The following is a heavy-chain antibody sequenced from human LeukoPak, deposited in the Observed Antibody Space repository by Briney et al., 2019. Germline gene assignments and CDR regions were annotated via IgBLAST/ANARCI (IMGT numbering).Heavy chain of an antibody. CDR3: TRGPTGRWLYYGMDV. CDR1: GFTFGDHA. CDR2: VRSKGYGGTT. J-gene: IGHJ6*02. V-gene: IGHV3-49*04. Sequence: GGSLRLSCITSGFTFGDHAMSWVRQAPGKGLDWVGFVRSKGYGGTTEYAASVKGRFTISRDGSKSIAYLQVNSLKSEDTAVYYCTRGPTGRWLYYGMDVWGQGTTVIVSS. D-gene: IGHD5-24*01.